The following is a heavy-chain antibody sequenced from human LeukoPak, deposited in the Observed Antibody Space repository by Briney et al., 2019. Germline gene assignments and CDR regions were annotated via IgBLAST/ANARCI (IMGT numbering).Heavy chain of an antibody. CDR3: ATQSGYYWGDAFDI. D-gene: IGHD3-22*01. Sequence: PSETLSLTCAVYGGSFSGYYWSWIRQPPGKGLEWIGEINHSGSTNYNPSLKSRVTISVDTSKNQFSLKLSPVTAADTAVYYCATQSGYYWGDAFDIWGQGTMVTVSS. CDR1: GGSFSGYY. J-gene: IGHJ3*02. V-gene: IGHV4-34*01. CDR2: INHSGST.